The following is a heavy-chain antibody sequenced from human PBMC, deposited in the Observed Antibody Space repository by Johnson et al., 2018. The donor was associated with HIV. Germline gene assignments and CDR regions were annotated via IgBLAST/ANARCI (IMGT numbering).Heavy chain of an antibody. CDR3: AKARSLLDYGGFDAFDI. Sequence: VQLVESGGGVVQPGGSLRLSCAASGFTFSSYGMHWVRQAPGKGLEWVANIKQDGSEKYCVDSVKGRFTISRENAKNSLYLQMNSLRAEDTAVYYCAKARSLLDYGGFDAFDIWGQGTMVTVSS. D-gene: IGHD4-23*01. V-gene: IGHV3-7*01. J-gene: IGHJ3*02. CDR1: GFTFSSYG. CDR2: IKQDGSEK.